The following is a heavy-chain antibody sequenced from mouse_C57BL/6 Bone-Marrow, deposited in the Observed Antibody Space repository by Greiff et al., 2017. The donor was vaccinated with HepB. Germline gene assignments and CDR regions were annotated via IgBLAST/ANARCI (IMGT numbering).Heavy chain of an antibody. CDR3: AREITTVVGPYYFDY. Sequence: EVQRVESGGGLVKPGGSLKLSCAASGFTFSSYAMSWVRQTPEKRLEWVATISDGGSYTYYPDNVKGRFTISRDNAKNNLYLQMSHLKSEDTAMYYCAREITTVVGPYYFDYWGQGTTLTVSS. D-gene: IGHD1-1*01. CDR1: GFTFSSYA. CDR2: ISDGGSYT. J-gene: IGHJ2*01. V-gene: IGHV5-4*01.